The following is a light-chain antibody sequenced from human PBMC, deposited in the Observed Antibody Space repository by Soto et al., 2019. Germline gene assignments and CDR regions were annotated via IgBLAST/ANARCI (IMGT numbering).Light chain of an antibody. Sequence: DIHMTQSPSTLSASVGDRVTITCRASQSISSWLARYKQKPGKAPKLLIYDASILESGVPSRFSGVGSGTDFTLTISSLQPDDFATYYCQQYNSYSSTFGQGTKVEIK. CDR1: QSISSW. V-gene: IGKV1-5*01. J-gene: IGKJ1*01. CDR3: QQYNSYSST. CDR2: DAS.